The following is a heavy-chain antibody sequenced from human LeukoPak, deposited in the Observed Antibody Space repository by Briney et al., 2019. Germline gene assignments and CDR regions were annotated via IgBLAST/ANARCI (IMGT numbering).Heavy chain of an antibody. CDR1: GGSISSSSYY. Sequence: SETLSLTCTVSGGSISSSSYYWGWIRQPPGKGLEWIGSIYYSGSTYYNPSLKSRVTISVDTSKNQFFLKLSSVTAADTAAYYCARNIVVVVAATSWFDPWGQGTLVTVSS. V-gene: IGHV4-39*01. J-gene: IGHJ5*02. D-gene: IGHD2-15*01. CDR2: IYYSGST. CDR3: ARNIVVVVAATSWFDP.